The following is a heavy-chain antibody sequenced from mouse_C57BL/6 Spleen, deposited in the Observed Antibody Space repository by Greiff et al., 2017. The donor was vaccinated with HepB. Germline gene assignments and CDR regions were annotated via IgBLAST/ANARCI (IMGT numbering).Heavy chain of an antibody. CDR2: ISSGSSTI. D-gene: IGHD1-1*02. V-gene: IGHV5-17*01. CDR3: AKRVAYYAMDY. J-gene: IGHJ4*01. Sequence: EVQRVESGGGLVKPGGSLKLSCAASGFTFSDYGMHWVRQAPEKGLEWVAYISSGSSTIYYADTVKGRFTISRDNAKNTLFLQMTSLRSEDTAMYYCAKRVAYYAMDYWGQGTSVTVSS. CDR1: GFTFSDYG.